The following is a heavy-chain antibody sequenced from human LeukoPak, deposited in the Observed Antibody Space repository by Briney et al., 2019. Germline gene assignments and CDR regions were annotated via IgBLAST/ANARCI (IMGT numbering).Heavy chain of an antibody. Sequence: GASVKVSCKASGGTFSSYAISWVRQAPGQGLEWMGWINPNSGGTNYAQKFQGRVTMTRDTSISTAYMELSRLRSDDTAVYYCARDPGITIFGVVRGYYMDVWGKGTTVTVSS. CDR1: GGTFSSYA. CDR3: ARDPGITIFGVVRGYYMDV. D-gene: IGHD3-3*01. J-gene: IGHJ6*03. V-gene: IGHV1-2*02. CDR2: INPNSGGT.